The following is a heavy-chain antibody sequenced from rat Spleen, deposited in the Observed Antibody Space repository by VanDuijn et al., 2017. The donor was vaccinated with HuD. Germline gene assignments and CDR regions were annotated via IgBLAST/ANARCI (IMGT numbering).Heavy chain of an antibody. CDR1: GFTFSDFN. D-gene: IGHD4-6*01. CDR2: ISYDGSST. CDR3: TRGTYFRH. V-gene: IGHV5-7*01. J-gene: IGHJ2*01. Sequence: EVQLVESGGGLVQPGRSLKLSCAASGFTFSDFNMAWVRQAPTKGLEGVASISYDGSSTYYRDSVKGRFTISRDNAKSTLYLQMNNLRSEDTATYYCTRGTYFRHWGQGVMVTVSS.